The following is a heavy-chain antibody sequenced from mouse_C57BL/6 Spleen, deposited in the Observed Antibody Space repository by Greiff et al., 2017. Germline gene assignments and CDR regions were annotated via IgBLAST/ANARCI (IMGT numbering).Heavy chain of an antibody. CDR2: INYDGSST. V-gene: IGHV5-16*01. J-gene: IGHJ4*01. Sequence: DVMLVESVGGLVQPGSSMKLSCTASGFTFSDYYMAWVRQVPEKGLEWVANINYDGSSTYYLDSLKSRFIISRDNAKNILYLQMSSLKAEDTATNYCARDKGDYYGSPDAMDYWGQGTSVTVSS. CDR3: ARDKGDYYGSPDAMDY. CDR1: GFTFSDYY. D-gene: IGHD1-1*01.